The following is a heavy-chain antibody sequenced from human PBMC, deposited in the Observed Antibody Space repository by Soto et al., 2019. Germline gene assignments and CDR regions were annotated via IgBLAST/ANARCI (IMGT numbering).Heavy chain of an antibody. Sequence: GASVKVSCKASGGTFSSYAISWVRQAPGQGLEWMGGIIPIFGTANYAQKFQGRVTITADESTSTAYMELSSLRSEDTAVYYCARVPEPVVAAFDYWGQGTLVTVSS. CDR2: IIPIFGTA. D-gene: IGHD2-15*01. CDR1: GGTFSSYA. J-gene: IGHJ4*02. CDR3: ARVPEPVVAAFDY. V-gene: IGHV1-69*13.